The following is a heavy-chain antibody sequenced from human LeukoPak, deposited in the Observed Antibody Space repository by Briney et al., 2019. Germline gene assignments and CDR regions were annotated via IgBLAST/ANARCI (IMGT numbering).Heavy chain of an antibody. Sequence: GRSLRLSCAASGFTFSSYAMHWVRQAPGKGLEWVAVISYDGSNKYYADSVKGRFTISRDNSKNTLYLQMNSLGAEDTAVYYCARERQLERRYYYYYGMDVWGQGTTVTVSS. CDR3: ARERQLERRYYYYYGMDV. V-gene: IGHV3-30*04. D-gene: IGHD1-1*01. J-gene: IGHJ6*02. CDR2: ISYDGSNK. CDR1: GFTFSSYA.